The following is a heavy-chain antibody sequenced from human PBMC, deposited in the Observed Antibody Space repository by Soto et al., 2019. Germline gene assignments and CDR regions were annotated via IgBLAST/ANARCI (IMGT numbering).Heavy chain of an antibody. CDR1: GFTFSSHG. J-gene: IGHJ6*03. CDR3: ARDGDIFTPDYYMDV. CDR2: IWSDGTTK. D-gene: IGHD3-9*01. Sequence: QVQLVESGGGVVQPGRSRRLSCAASGFTFSSHGIHWFRQAPGKGLEWVAVIWSDGTTKYYADSVQGRFTISRDNSKRMVYMEMNSLGVEDTAVYYCARDGDIFTPDYYMDVWGKGTTVTVSS. V-gene: IGHV3-33*08.